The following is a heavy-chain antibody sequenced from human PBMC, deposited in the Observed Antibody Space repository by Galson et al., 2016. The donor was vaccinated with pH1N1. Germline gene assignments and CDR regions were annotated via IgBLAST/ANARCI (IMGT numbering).Heavy chain of an antibody. CDR3: TRGGSDHRYSGSRYAAFDI. D-gene: IGHD5-12*01. CDR1: GYDFINSG. Sequence: QSGAEVKKPGSSVKVSCKASGYDFINSGVNWVRQAPGQGLEWMGWISVYDGKTGYAEKVQGRVTMTTDTSTNTAYMEGRSLKSDPTAVYYGTRGGSDHRYSGSRYAAFDIWGQGTMVTVSS. V-gene: IGHV1-18*04. J-gene: IGHJ3*02. CDR2: ISVYDGKT.